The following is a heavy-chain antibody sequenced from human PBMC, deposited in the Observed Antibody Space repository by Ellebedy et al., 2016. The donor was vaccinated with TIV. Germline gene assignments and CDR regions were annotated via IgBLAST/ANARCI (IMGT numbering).Heavy chain of an antibody. D-gene: IGHD6-19*01. V-gene: IGHV1-69*13. CDR1: GGTFSSYA. Sequence: SVKVSXXASGGTFSSYAISWVRQAPGQGLEWMGGIIPIFGTANYAQKFQGRVTITADESTSTAYMELSSLRSEDTAVYYCARVRRGLVYFDYWGQGTLVTVSS. CDR3: ARVRRGLVYFDY. J-gene: IGHJ4*02. CDR2: IIPIFGTA.